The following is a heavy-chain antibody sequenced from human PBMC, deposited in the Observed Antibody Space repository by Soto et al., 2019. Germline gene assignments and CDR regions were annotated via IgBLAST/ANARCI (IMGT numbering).Heavy chain of an antibody. Sequence: PSETLSLTCTVSGGSISSGEYYWRWIRPPPGKDLEWIGYIYYSGSTYYNPSLKSRVTISVDTSKNQFSLKLSSVTAADTAVYYCARDRYYYDSSGYPTLNWFDPWGQGTLVTVSS. CDR2: IYYSGST. J-gene: IGHJ5*02. CDR3: ARDRYYYDSSGYPTLNWFDP. V-gene: IGHV4-30-4*01. CDR1: GGSISSGEYY. D-gene: IGHD3-22*01.